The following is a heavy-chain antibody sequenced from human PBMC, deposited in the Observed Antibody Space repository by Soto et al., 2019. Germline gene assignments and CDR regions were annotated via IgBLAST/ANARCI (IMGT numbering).Heavy chain of an antibody. CDR3: AKARLGYCSGGSCLDAFDI. CDR2: ISGSGGST. J-gene: IGHJ3*02. D-gene: IGHD2-15*01. CDR1: GFTFSSYA. Sequence: EVQLLESGGGLVQPGGSLRLSCAASGFTFSSYAMSWVRQAPGKGLEWVSAISGSGGSTYYADSVKGRFTISRDNSKNTRYLQMNSLRAEDTAVYYCAKARLGYCSGGSCLDAFDIWGQGTMVTVSS. V-gene: IGHV3-23*01.